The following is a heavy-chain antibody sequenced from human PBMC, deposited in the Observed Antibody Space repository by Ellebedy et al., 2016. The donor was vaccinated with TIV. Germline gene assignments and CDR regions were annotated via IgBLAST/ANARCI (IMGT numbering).Heavy chain of an antibody. V-gene: IGHV1-46*01. CDR2: INPSGGST. Sequence: ASVKVSCXASGYTFTSYYMHWVRQAPGQGLEWMGIINPSGGSTSYAQKFQGRVTMTRDTSTSTVYMELSRLRSDDTAVYYCARSRITMVRAWFDPWGQGTLVTVSS. J-gene: IGHJ5*02. CDR3: ARSRITMVRAWFDP. CDR1: GYTFTSYY. D-gene: IGHD3-10*01.